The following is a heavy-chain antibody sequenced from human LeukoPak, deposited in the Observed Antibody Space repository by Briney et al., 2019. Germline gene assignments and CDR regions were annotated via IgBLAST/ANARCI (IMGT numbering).Heavy chain of an antibody. CDR3: ARGYGSGSYYGTYYYYYMDV. CDR2: INHSGST. CDR1: GGSFSGYY. Sequence: SETLSLTCAVYGGSFSGYYWSWIRQPPGKGLEWIGEINHSGSTNYNPSLKSRVTISVDTSRNQLSLKLSSVTAADTAVYYCARGYGSGSYYGTYYYYYMDVWGKGTTVTVSS. D-gene: IGHD3-10*01. J-gene: IGHJ6*03. V-gene: IGHV4-34*01.